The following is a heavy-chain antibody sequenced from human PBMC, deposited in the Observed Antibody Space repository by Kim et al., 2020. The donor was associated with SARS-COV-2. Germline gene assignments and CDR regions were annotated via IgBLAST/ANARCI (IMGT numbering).Heavy chain of an antibody. CDR1: GFTFSSYA. CDR3: AKGYNYDILTGYRPLDY. Sequence: GGSLRLSCAASGFTFSSYAMSWVRQAPGKGLEWVSAISGSGGSTYYADSVKGRFTISRDNSKNTLYVQMNSLRAEDTAVYYCAKGYNYDILTGYRPLDYWGQGTLVTVSS. V-gene: IGHV3-23*01. J-gene: IGHJ4*02. CDR2: ISGSGGST. D-gene: IGHD3-9*01.